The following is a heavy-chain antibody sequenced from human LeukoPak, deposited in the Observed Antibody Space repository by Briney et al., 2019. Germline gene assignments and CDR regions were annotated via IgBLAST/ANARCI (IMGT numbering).Heavy chain of an antibody. Sequence: SETLSLTCAVYGGSFSGYYWSWIRQPPGKGLEWIGEINHSGSTNYNPSLKRRVTISVDTSKNQFSLKLSSVTAADTAVYYCARKQYGDYAPFDPWGQGTLVTVSS. CDR1: GGSFSGYY. V-gene: IGHV4-34*01. D-gene: IGHD4-17*01. CDR2: INHSGST. CDR3: ARKQYGDYAPFDP. J-gene: IGHJ5*02.